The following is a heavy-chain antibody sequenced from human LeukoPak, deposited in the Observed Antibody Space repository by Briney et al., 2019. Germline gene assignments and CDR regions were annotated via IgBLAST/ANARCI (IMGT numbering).Heavy chain of an antibody. J-gene: IGHJ6*02. Sequence: GGSLRLSCAASGFTFSSYGMHWVRQAPGEGLEWVAVISYDGSNKYYADSVKGRFTISRDNSKNTLYLQMNSQRAEDTAVYYCAKDLGYGYSYGYSDYYYYGMDVWGQGTTVTVSS. CDR2: ISYDGSNK. D-gene: IGHD5-18*01. V-gene: IGHV3-30*18. CDR3: AKDLGYGYSYGYSDYYYYGMDV. CDR1: GFTFSSYG.